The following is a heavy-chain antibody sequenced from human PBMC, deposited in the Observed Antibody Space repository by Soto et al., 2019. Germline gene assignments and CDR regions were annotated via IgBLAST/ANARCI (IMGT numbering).Heavy chain of an antibody. CDR3: ARTSGYSSTDNWFDP. CDR2: IYSGGST. Sequence: GGSLRLSCAASGFTVSSNYMSWVRQAPGKGLEWVSVIYSGGSTYYADSVKGRFTISRHNSKNTLYLQMNNLRSDDTAVYYCARTSGYSSTDNWFDPWGQGTLVTVSS. D-gene: IGHD6-13*01. CDR1: GFTVSSNY. J-gene: IGHJ5*02. V-gene: IGHV3-53*04.